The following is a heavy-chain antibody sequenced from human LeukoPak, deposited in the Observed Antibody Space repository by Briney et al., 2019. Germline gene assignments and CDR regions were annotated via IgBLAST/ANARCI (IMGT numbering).Heavy chain of an antibody. J-gene: IGHJ4*02. D-gene: IGHD1-26*01. V-gene: IGHV3-23*01. CDR3: ARTEGRGTSYERQDY. CDR2: ISYSGGSS. CDR1: GFTFTTYA. Sequence: SGGPLRLSCAASGFTFTTYAMIWVRQAPGKGLEWVSSISYSGGSSYYANSVKGRFAISRDNSKNTLSLQMNSLRAEDTAVYYCARTEGRGTSYERQDYWGQGTLVTVSS.